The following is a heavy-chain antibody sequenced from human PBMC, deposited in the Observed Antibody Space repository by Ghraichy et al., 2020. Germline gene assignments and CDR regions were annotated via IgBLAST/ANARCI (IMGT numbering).Heavy chain of an antibody. V-gene: IGHV4-34*01. CDR1: GGSFSGYY. J-gene: IGHJ6*03. CDR3: ARARSGTIFGVDYYYYYYMDV. Sequence: SETLSLTCAVYGGSFSGYYWSWIRQPPGKGLEWIGEINHSGSTNYNPSLKSRVTISVDTSKNQFSLKLSSVTAADTAVYYCARARSGTIFGVDYYYYYYMDVWGKGTTVTVSS. CDR2: INHSGST. D-gene: IGHD3-3*01.